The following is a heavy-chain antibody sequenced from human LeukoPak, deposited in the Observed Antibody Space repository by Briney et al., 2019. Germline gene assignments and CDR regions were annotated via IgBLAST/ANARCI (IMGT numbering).Heavy chain of an antibody. J-gene: IGHJ4*02. CDR3: AIDGGSTGYYGRSDY. CDR2: IKSKADAGTT. V-gene: IGHV3-15*01. CDR1: GFTFTNAW. D-gene: IGHD3-22*01. Sequence: KPGGSLRLSCAASGFTFTNAWMTWVRQAPGKGLEWVGRIKSKADAGTTDYAAPVKGRFTISRDDSKNTLYLQMNSLKTEDTAVYYCAIDGGSTGYYGRSDYWGQGTLVTVSS.